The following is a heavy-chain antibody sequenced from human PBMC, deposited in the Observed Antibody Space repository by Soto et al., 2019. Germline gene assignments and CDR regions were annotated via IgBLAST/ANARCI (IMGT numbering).Heavy chain of an antibody. CDR2: ISGSGGRT. CDR1: GFTFSSYA. J-gene: IGHJ4*02. CDR3: AKLDSSGYPAQFDY. Sequence: PGGSLRLSCAASGFTFSSYAMSWVRQAPGKGLEWVSGISGSGGRTYYADSVKGRFTISRDNSKNTLYLQMNSPRAEDTAVYYCAKLDSSGYPAQFDYWGQGTLVTVSS. D-gene: IGHD3-22*01. V-gene: IGHV3-23*01.